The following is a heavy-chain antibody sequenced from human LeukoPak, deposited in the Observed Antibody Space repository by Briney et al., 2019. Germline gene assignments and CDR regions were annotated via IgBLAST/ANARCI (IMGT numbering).Heavy chain of an antibody. D-gene: IGHD3-10*02. Sequence: PGRSLRLSCVGPGFTFDDYAMHWVRQAPGKGLEWVSGISWNSGRRGYADSVKGRFTISRDNAKTSLYLQMNSLRAEDTAVYYCAELGITMIGGVWGKGTTVTISS. J-gene: IGHJ6*04. CDR3: AELGITMIGGV. V-gene: IGHV3-9*01. CDR2: ISWNSGRR. CDR1: GFTFDDYA.